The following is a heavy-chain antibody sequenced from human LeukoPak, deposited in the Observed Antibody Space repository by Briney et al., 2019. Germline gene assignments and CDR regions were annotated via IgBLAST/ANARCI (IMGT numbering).Heavy chain of an antibody. CDR1: GFTFSSYA. Sequence: GGSLRLSRAASGFTFSSYAMHWVRQAPGKGLEWVAVVSYDGSNKYYADSVKGRFTISRDNSKNTLYLQMNSLRAEDTAVYYCARDLSDYDYVWGSGDYWGQGTLVTVSS. CDR2: VSYDGSNK. CDR3: ARDLSDYDYVWGSGDY. J-gene: IGHJ4*02. D-gene: IGHD3-16*01. V-gene: IGHV3-30*04.